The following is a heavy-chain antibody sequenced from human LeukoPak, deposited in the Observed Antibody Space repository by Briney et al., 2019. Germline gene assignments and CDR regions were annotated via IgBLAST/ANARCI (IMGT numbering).Heavy chain of an antibody. CDR1: GYTFTDYH. V-gene: IGHV1-2*02. D-gene: IGHD3-3*01. CDR2: INPNTGGT. J-gene: IGHJ4*02. CDR3: ARDIRPRVESFDY. Sequence: ASVKVSCKASGYTFTDYHIHWVRQAPGQGLEWMGWINPNTGGTNYAQKFQGRVAMTRDTSITTAYMDLSRLRSDDTAVYYCARDIRPRVESFDYWGQGTLVSVCS.